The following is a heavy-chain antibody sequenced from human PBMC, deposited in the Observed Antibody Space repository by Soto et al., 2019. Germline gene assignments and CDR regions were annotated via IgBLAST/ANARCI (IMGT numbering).Heavy chain of an antibody. Sequence: SLRLSCAASGFGLSDYTMHWVRQAPGKGLEWVAVIWYDESNKYYVDAVRGRFTISRDNSRNVVYLEMNALRAEDTAIYYCARENFEMSATYSMDVWGKGTAVTVSS. D-gene: IGHD3-9*01. CDR3: ARENFEMSATYSMDV. J-gene: IGHJ6*04. CDR2: IWYDESNK. CDR1: GFGLSDYT. V-gene: IGHV3-33*01.